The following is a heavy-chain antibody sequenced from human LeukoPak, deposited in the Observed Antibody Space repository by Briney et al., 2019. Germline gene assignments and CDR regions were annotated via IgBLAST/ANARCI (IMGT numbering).Heavy chain of an antibody. Sequence: GGSLRLSCAASGFTFSDSAMSWVRQAPGKGLEWVSTLSGSGITTYYADSVKGRFTISRDNSKNTLYLQMNSLRAEDTAVYYCAKGIYSSGWSYFDYWGHGTLVTVSS. J-gene: IGHJ4*01. CDR2: LSGSGITT. D-gene: IGHD6-19*01. CDR1: GFTFSDSA. V-gene: IGHV3-23*01. CDR3: AKGIYSSGWSYFDY.